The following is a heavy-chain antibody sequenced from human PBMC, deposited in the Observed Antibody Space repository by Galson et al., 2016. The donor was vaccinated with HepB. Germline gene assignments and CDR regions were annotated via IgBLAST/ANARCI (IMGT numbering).Heavy chain of an antibody. CDR1: GFNFDDYT. V-gene: IGHV3-43*01. CDR3: AKGRYLTDWFWFDP. D-gene: IGHD3/OR15-3a*01. CDR2: ISWDGEST. Sequence: SLRLSCAASGFNFDDYTMHWVRQAPGKGLEWVSLISWDGESTYYAHSVKGRFTISRDNSKNSLYLQTNSLRTEDSALYYCAKGRYLTDWFWFDPWGQGTLVTVSS. J-gene: IGHJ5*02.